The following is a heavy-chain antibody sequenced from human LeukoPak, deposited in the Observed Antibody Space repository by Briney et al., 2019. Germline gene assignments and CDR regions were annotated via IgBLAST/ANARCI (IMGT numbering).Heavy chain of an antibody. CDR2: ISWNSGSI. Sequence: GRSLRLSCAASGFTFDDYAMHWVRQAPGKGLEWVSGISWNSGSIGYADSVKGRFTISRDNAKNSLYLQMNSLRAEDMALYYCAKDISALREGYTFDYWGQGTLVTVSS. CDR1: GFTFDDYA. J-gene: IGHJ4*02. CDR3: AKDISALREGYTFDY. D-gene: IGHD5-24*01. V-gene: IGHV3-9*03.